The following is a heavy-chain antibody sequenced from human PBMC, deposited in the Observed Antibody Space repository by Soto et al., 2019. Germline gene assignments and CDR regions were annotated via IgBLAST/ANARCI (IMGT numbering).Heavy chain of an antibody. CDR1: GGSISSGDYY. Sequence: SETLSLTCTVSGGSISSGDYYWSWIRQPPGKGLEWIGYIYYSGSTYCNPSLKSRVTISVDTSKNQFSLKLSSVTAADTAVYYCARDRPHADTIFGVVSGRGSGMDVWGQGTTVTVSS. V-gene: IGHV4-30-4*01. J-gene: IGHJ6*02. D-gene: IGHD3-3*01. CDR2: IYYSGST. CDR3: ARDRPHADTIFGVVSGRGSGMDV.